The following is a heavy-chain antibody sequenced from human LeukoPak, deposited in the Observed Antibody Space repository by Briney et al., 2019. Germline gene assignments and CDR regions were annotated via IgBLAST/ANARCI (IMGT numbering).Heavy chain of an antibody. Sequence: GGSLRLSCAASGFSFSSYWMHWVRQAPGKGPVWVSLISNDESTIIYADSVKGRFTISRDNAKNSLYLQMNSLRAEDTAVYYCARLREIPVFGVVTKSTSYFDYWGQGTLVTVSS. J-gene: IGHJ4*02. CDR1: GFSFSSYW. CDR2: ISNDESTI. V-gene: IGHV3-74*01. D-gene: IGHD3-3*01. CDR3: ARLREIPVFGVVTKSTSYFDY.